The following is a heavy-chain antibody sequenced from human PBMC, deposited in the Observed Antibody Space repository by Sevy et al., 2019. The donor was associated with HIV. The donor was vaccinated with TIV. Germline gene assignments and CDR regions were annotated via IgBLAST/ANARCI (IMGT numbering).Heavy chain of an antibody. CDR2: IYYSGST. D-gene: IGHD3-3*01. J-gene: IGHJ6*02. CDR1: GGSVSSGSYY. V-gene: IGHV4-61*01. CDR3: ARVTSDFWSGYSYGIDV. Sequence: SDTLSLTCTVSGGSVSSGSYYWSWIRQPPGKGLEWIGYIYYSGSTNYNPSLKSRVTISVDTSKNQFSLKLSSVTAADTAVYYCARVTSDFWSGYSYGIDVWGQGTTVTVSS.